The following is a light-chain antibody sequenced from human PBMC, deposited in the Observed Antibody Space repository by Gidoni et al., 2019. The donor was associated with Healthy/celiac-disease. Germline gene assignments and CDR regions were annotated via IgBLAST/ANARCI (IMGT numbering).Light chain of an antibody. CDR1: QSVSSN. CDR3: QQYNNWPRT. J-gene: IGKJ1*01. V-gene: IGKV3-15*01. CDR2: GAS. Sequence: EIVMPPSPATLSVSPGERATLSCRASQSVSSNLAWYQQQPGQAPRLLIYGASTRATGIPARFSGSGSGTEFTLTISSLQSEDFAVYYCQQYNNWPRTFGQGTKVEIK.